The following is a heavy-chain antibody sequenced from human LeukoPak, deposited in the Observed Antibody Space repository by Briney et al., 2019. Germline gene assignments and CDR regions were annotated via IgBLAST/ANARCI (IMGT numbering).Heavy chain of an antibody. D-gene: IGHD3-22*01. CDR3: TSRRDYYDSSGFDY. J-gene: IGHJ4*02. V-gene: IGHV3-15*01. CDR1: GFTFSNAW. CDR2: IKSKTDGGTT. Sequence: GGSLRLSCAASGFTFSNAWMSWVRQAPGKGLEWVGRIKSKTDGGTTEYAAPVKGRFTISRDDSKNTLYLQMNSLKTEDTGVYYCTSRRDYYDSSGFDYWGQGTLVTVSS.